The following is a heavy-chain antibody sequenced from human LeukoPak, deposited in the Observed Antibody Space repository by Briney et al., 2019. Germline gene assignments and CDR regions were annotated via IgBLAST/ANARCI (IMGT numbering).Heavy chain of an antibody. J-gene: IGHJ4*02. Sequence: ASVKVSCKASGYTFTRYYMHWVRQAPGQGLEWMGWINPNSGGTNYAQKFQGRVTMTRDTSISTAYMELSRLRSDDTAVYYCARLYSGYETDFDYWGQGTLVTVSS. CDR1: GYTFTRYY. CDR2: INPNSGGT. CDR3: ARLYSGYETDFDY. V-gene: IGHV1-2*02. D-gene: IGHD5-12*01.